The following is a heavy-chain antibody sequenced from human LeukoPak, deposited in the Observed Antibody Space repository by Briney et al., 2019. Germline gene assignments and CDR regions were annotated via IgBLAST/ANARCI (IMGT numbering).Heavy chain of an antibody. CDR2: INHSGST. CDR1: GGSFSGYY. Sequence: SETLSLTCAVYGGSFSGYYWSWIRQPPGKGLEWIGEINHSGSTNYNPSLKSRVTISVDTSKNQFSLKLSSVTAADTAVYYCARGYRNDIVVVVAATDYYGMDVWGQGPTVTVSS. CDR3: ARGYRNDIVVVVAATDYYGMDV. V-gene: IGHV4-34*01. J-gene: IGHJ6*02. D-gene: IGHD2-15*01.